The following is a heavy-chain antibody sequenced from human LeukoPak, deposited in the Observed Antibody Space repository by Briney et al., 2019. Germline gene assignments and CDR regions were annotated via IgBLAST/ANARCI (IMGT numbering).Heavy chain of an antibody. CDR3: AGDGYSSSQTLDY. CDR2: INPNSGGT. Sequence: ASVKVSCKASGYTFTGYYMHWVRQAPGQGLEWMGWINPNSGGTNYAQKFQRRVTMTRDTSISTAYMELSRLRSDDTAVYYCAGDGYSSSQTLDYWGEGALVAVSS. D-gene: IGHD6-13*01. V-gene: IGHV1-2*02. CDR1: GYTFTGYY. J-gene: IGHJ4*02.